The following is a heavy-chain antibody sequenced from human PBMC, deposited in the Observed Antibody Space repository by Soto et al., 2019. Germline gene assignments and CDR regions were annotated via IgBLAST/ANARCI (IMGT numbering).Heavy chain of an antibody. D-gene: IGHD6-19*01. CDR2: IKQDGSAK. CDR3: RAYSSGWYFDY. Sequence: PGGSLRLSCAASGFTFSSYWMSWVRQAPGKGLEWVANIKQDGSAKYYVDSVKGRFTISRDNAKNSLYLQMNSLRAEDTAVYYCRAYSSGWYFDYWGQGTLVTVSS. CDR1: GFTFSSYW. J-gene: IGHJ4*02. V-gene: IGHV3-7*01.